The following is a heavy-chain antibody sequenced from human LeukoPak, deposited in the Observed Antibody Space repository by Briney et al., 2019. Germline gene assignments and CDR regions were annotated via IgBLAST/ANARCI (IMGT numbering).Heavy chain of an antibody. CDR3: AGDGYDSSGYYWNY. CDR2: IKQDGSEK. V-gene: IGHV3-7*01. J-gene: IGHJ4*02. Sequence: GGSLRLSCAASGFTFSSYWMSWVRQAPGKGLEWVANIKQDGSEKYYVDSVKGRFTISRDNAKNSLYLQMNSLRAEDTAVYYCAGDGYDSSGYYWNYWGQGTLVTVSS. D-gene: IGHD3-22*01. CDR1: GFTFSSYW.